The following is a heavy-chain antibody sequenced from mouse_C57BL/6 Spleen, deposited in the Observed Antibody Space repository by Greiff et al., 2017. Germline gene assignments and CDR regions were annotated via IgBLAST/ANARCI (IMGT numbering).Heavy chain of an antibody. CDR2: IHPNSGST. Sequence: VQLQQPGAELVKPGASVKLSCKASGYTFTSYWMHWVKQRPGQGLEWIGMIHPNSGSTNYNEKFKSKATLTVDKSSSTAYMQLSSLTSEDSAVYYCARRYGSSDGYFAVWGTGTTVTVSS. J-gene: IGHJ1*03. CDR1: GYTFTSYW. CDR3: ARRYGSSDGYFAV. V-gene: IGHV1-64*01. D-gene: IGHD1-1*01.